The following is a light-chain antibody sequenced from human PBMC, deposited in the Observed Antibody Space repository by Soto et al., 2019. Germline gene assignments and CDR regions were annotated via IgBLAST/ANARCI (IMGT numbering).Light chain of an antibody. CDR3: HQYGSSPPT. CDR2: GAS. J-gene: IGKJ1*01. Sequence: EIVLTQSPGTLSLSPGERATLSCRASRSVTNNYVAWYQRKPGQAPRLLIYGASSRATDIPGRFRGTGSGTDFSLTITRLEPEDFAVYYCHQYGSSPPTFGQGTKVEI. CDR1: RSVTNNY. V-gene: IGKV3-20*01.